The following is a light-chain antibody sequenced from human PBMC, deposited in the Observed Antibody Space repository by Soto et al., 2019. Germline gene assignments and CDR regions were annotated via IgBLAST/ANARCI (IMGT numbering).Light chain of an antibody. CDR1: QSISSW. V-gene: IGKV1-5*01. J-gene: IGKJ1*01. CDR3: QQYSTYST. CDR2: DAS. Sequence: DIQVTQSPSTLSATIGDRVTVTCRASQSISSWLAWYQQKPGKAPNLLIYDASSLESGVPSRFSGSGSGTEFTLTISSLQPDDIATYYCQQYSTYSTLGQGTKVDIK.